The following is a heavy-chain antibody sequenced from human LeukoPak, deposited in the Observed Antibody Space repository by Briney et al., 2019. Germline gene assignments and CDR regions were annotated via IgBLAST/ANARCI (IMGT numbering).Heavy chain of an antibody. CDR2: IKQDGTEK. J-gene: IGHJ4*01. CDR1: GLTFNNYW. Sequence: GGSLRLSCAASGLTFNNYWMSWVRQAPGKGLEWVANIKQDGTEKNYVDSVKGRFTISRDNTRNSLYLQMKSLRADDVAVYYCARQRWIQLWYFDYWGQEPWSPSPQ. CDR3: ARQRWIQLWYFDY. D-gene: IGHD5-18*01. V-gene: IGHV3-7*05.